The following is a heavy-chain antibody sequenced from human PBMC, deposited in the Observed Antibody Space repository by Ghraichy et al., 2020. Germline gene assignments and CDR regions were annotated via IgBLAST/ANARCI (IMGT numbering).Heavy chain of an antibody. CDR1: GGSFSGYY. D-gene: IGHD3-16*02. CDR3: ARGQVYDYVWGSYRLNWFDP. CDR2: INHSGST. Sequence: ETLSLTCAVYGGSFSGYYWSWIRQPPGKGLEWIGEINHSGSTNYNPSLKSRVTISVDTSKNQFSLKLSSVTAADTAVYYCARGQVYDYVWGSYRLNWFDPWGQGTLVTVSS. J-gene: IGHJ5*02. V-gene: IGHV4-34*01.